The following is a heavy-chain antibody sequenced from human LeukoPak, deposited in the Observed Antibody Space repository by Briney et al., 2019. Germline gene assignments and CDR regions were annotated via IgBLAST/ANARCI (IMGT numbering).Heavy chain of an antibody. V-gene: IGHV1-2*02. D-gene: IGHD3-22*01. Sequence: SLKVSCKASGYTFTGYYMHWVRQAPGQGLEWMGWINPNSGGTNYAQKFQGRVTMTRDTSISTAYMELSRLRSDDTAVYYCARGGYYDSSGYIPADYWGQGTLVTVSS. CDR2: INPNSGGT. J-gene: IGHJ4*02. CDR1: GYTFTGYY. CDR3: ARGGYYDSSGYIPADY.